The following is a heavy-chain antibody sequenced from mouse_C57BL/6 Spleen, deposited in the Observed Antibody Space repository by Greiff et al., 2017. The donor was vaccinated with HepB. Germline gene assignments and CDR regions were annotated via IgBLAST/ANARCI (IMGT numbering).Heavy chain of an antibody. D-gene: IGHD2-3*01. CDR2: IDPETGGT. J-gene: IGHJ3*01. CDR1: GYTFTDYE. V-gene: IGHV1-15*01. Sequence: VQLQQSGAELVRPGASVTLSCKASGYTFTDYEMHWVKQTPVHGLEWIGAIDPETGGTAYNQKFKGKAILTADKSSSTAYMELRSLTSEDSAVYYCTRGKGYYEFGYWGQGTLVTVSA. CDR3: TRGKGYYEFGY.